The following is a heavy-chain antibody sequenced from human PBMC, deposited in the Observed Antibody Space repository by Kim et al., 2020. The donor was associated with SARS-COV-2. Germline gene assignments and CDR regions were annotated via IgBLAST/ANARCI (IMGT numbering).Heavy chain of an antibody. D-gene: IGHD3-22*01. J-gene: IGHJ6*02. V-gene: IGHV3-33*06. CDR3: AKDQTTMIDEYYGMDV. Sequence: SVEGRFTISRDNSRKTLYLQMNSLRAEGTAVYYCAKDQTTMIDEYYGMDVWGQGTTVTVSS.